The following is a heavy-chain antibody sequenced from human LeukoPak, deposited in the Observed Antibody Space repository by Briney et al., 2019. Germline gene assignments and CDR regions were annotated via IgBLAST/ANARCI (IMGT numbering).Heavy chain of an antibody. CDR2: INSDGSST. CDR3: ARTPRRFGELLVDY. V-gene: IGHV3-74*01. CDR1: GSTFSSYW. Sequence: GGSLRLSCAASGSTFSSYWMHWVRQAPGKGLVGVSRINSDGSSTSYADSVKGRFTISRDNAKNSLYLQMNSLRAEDTAVYYCARTPRRFGELLVDYWGQGTLVTVSS. D-gene: IGHD3-10*01. J-gene: IGHJ4*02.